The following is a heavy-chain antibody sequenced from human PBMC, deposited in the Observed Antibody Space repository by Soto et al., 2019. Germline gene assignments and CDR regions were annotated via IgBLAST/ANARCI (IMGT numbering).Heavy chain of an antibody. CDR2: INAGNGDT. CDR1: GYTFTSYT. D-gene: IGHD6-13*01. Sequence: EASVKVSCKASGYTFTSYTLHWVRQAPGQRLEWMGCINAGNGDTKYSLKFQDRVTITRDTSASTAYMEVSSLRSEDTAIYYCARDRITAAGTHYWGQGTLVTVSS. J-gene: IGHJ4*02. V-gene: IGHV1-3*01. CDR3: ARDRITAAGTHY.